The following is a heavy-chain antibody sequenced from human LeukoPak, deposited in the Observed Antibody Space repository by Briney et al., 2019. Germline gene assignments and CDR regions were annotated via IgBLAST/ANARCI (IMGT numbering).Heavy chain of an antibody. CDR3: ARGPSGYHNT. Sequence: PGGSLRLSCAASGFTFSSYSMNWVRQAPGKGLEWVSSISSSSSYIYYADSVKGRFTISRDNAKNSLYLQMNSLRAEDTAIYYCARGPSGYHNTGGQGTLVTVSS. J-gene: IGHJ4*02. CDR1: GFTFSSYS. CDR2: ISSSSSYI. V-gene: IGHV3-21*01. D-gene: IGHD5-12*01.